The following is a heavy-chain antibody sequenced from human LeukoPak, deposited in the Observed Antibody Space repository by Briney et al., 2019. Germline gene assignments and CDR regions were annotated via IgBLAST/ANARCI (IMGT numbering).Heavy chain of an antibody. CDR1: GGSMNINNYY. J-gene: IGHJ4*02. Sequence: SETLSLTCTVSGGSMNINNYYWAWIRQPPGKGLEWLGSIYYTGTTYYNPSLKSRVTISVDTSKNQFSLKLSSVTAADTAVYYCARGLQWLDKRGFDYWGQGTLVTVSS. V-gene: IGHV4-39*07. CDR2: IYYTGTT. CDR3: ARGLQWLDKRGFDY. D-gene: IGHD6-19*01.